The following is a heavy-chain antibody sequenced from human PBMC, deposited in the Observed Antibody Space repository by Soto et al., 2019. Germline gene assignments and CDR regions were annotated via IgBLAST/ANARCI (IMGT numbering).Heavy chain of an antibody. V-gene: IGHV2-5*01. J-gene: IGHJ5*02. CDR2: IYWNDDK. Sequence: SGPTLVNPTQTLTLTCAFSGFSLSTSGLGVGWIRQPPGKALEWLALIYWNDDKRYSPSLKSRLTITKDTSKNQVVLTMTNMDPVDTATYYCAHSLYSNYVDWFDPWGQGTLVTVSS. D-gene: IGHD4-4*01. CDR1: GFSLSTSGLG. CDR3: AHSLYSNYVDWFDP.